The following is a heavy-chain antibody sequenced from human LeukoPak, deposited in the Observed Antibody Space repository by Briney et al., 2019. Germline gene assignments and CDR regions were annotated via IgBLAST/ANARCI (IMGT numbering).Heavy chain of an antibody. CDR2: INPNSGGT. CDR1: GYTFTGYY. D-gene: IGHD3-3*01. J-gene: IGHJ3*02. CDR3: ARDPLTIFGVVIWSDAFDI. Sequence: ASVKVSCKASGYTFTGYYMHWVRQAPGQGLEWMGWINPNSGGTNYAQKFQGRVTMTRDTSISTAYMELSRLRPDDTAVYYCARDPLTIFGVVIWSDAFDIWGQGTMVTVSS. V-gene: IGHV1-2*02.